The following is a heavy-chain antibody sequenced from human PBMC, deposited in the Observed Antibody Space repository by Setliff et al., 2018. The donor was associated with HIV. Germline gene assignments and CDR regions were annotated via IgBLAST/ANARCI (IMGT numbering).Heavy chain of an antibody. J-gene: IGHJ6*03. CDR1: TGSFSGYY. CDR3: ARAQLPPTYIDV. Sequence: PSETLSLTCAVYTGSFSGYYWSWIRQPPGKGLEWIGEITHSRSTNYNPSLKSRATISVDTSKNHFSLKLTPLTAADTAVYYCARAQLPPTYIDVWGSGTTVTVSS. D-gene: IGHD2-2*01. V-gene: IGHV4-34*01. CDR2: ITHSRST.